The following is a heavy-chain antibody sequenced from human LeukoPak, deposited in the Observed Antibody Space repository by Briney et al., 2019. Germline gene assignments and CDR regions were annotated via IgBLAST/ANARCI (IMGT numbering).Heavy chain of an antibody. J-gene: IGHJ4*02. CDR2: IKHDGGEK. CDR1: GFTFSSNW. V-gene: IGHV3-7*01. Sequence: PSGSLRLSCPASGFTFSSNWMSCVRLAPGKGPDRVAKIKHDGGEKYYEDSVKGRFTISLDNAKNSLYLQMNSTSAEDTAVYYCAREDYYDSSGPFYWGQGTLVTVSS. D-gene: IGHD3-22*01. CDR3: AREDYYDSSGPFY.